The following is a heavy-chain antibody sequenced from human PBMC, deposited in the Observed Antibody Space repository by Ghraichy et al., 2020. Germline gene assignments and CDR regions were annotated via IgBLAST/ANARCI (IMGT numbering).Heavy chain of an antibody. CDR1: GFTFSNYA. CDR3: AKDMVPSRGSWYGGADS. CDR2: ITDSGGKT. Sequence: GGSLRLSCAASGFTFSNYAMTWVRQPPGKGLEWVSSITDSGGKTYYADSVKGRLTISRDNSKSTLYLQMNSLRAEDTAVYYCAKDMVPSRGSWYGGADSWGQGTLVTVSS. D-gene: IGHD3-10*01. J-gene: IGHJ4*02. V-gene: IGHV3-23*01.